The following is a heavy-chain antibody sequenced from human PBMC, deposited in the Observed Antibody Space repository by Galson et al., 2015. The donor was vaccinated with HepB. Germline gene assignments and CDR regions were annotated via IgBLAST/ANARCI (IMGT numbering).Heavy chain of an antibody. Sequence: SVKVSCKASGYTFSGYYIHWVRQAPGQGLEWMGWINPNTGGTTYPQKFQGGVTMSTDTSISTAYMELSSLRSDDTAVYYCARRASSSWYYDYWGQGTLVTASS. D-gene: IGHD6-13*01. CDR3: ARRASSSWYYDY. J-gene: IGHJ4*02. CDR2: INPNTGGT. CDR1: GYTFSGYY. V-gene: IGHV1-2*02.